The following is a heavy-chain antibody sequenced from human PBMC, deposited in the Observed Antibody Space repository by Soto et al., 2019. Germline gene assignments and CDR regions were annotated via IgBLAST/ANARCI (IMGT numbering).Heavy chain of an antibody. CDR2: IKADGSER. J-gene: IGHJ4*02. D-gene: IGHD1-1*01. Sequence: GGSLRLSCAASGLTFSTYWMSWVRQAPGKGLEWVANIKADGSERYYVDSVKGRFTISRDNAKNSLYLQMNSLRAEDTAVYYCATDSGTRDYWGQGPLVTVYS. CDR1: GLTFSTYW. V-gene: IGHV3-7*01. CDR3: ATDSGTRDY.